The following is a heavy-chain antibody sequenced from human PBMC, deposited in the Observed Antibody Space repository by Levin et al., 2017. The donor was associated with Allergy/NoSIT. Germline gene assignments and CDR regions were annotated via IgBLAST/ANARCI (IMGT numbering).Heavy chain of an antibody. CDR1: GFTFGDYA. V-gene: IGHV3-49*04. Sequence: TGGSLRLSCRVSGFTFGDYAMNWVRQAPGKGLEWVAFIRNKEYGEKTEYAASVQGRFTISRDDSKSIAYLQMSSLTTEDTAVYYCTRGYSGYYAEYFYHWGQGTLVTVSS. D-gene: IGHD5-12*01. CDR2: IRNKEYGEKT. J-gene: IGHJ1*01. CDR3: TRGYSGYYAEYFYH.